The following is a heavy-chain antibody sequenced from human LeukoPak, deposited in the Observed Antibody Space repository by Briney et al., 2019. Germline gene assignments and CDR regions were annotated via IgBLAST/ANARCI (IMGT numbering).Heavy chain of an antibody. J-gene: IGHJ4*02. CDR2: IWYDGSNK. CDR1: GFTFSSYG. V-gene: IGHV3-33*01. CDR3: ARDPIAAAGGMVDY. D-gene: IGHD6-13*01. Sequence: PGRSLRLSCAASGFTFSSYGMHWVRQAPGKGLEWVAVIWYDGSNKYYADSVKGRFTISRDNSKNTLYLQMNSLRAEDTAVYYCARDPIAAAGGMVDYWGQGTLVTVSS.